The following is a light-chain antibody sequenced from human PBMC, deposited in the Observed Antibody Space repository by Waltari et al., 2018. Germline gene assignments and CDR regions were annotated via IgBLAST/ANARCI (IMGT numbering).Light chain of an antibody. Sequence: DIQMTQSPSSLSASVGDSVTITCRASQGISNSLAWYQQKPGKAPKLLLYAASRLESGVPSRFSGSGSGTDYTLTISSLQPEDFATYYCQQYYSTLYTFGQGTKLEIK. J-gene: IGKJ2*01. CDR2: AAS. V-gene: IGKV1-NL1*01. CDR3: QQYYSTLYT. CDR1: QGISNS.